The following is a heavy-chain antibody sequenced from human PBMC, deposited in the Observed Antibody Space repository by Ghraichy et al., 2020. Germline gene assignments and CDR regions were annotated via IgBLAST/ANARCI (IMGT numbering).Heavy chain of an antibody. CDR1: GGSFSGYY. Sequence: SETLSLTCAVYGGSFSGYYWSCIRQPPGKGLEWIGEINHSGSTNYNPSLKSRVTISVDTSKNQFSLKLSSVTAADTAVYYCARDSPLRHYYGMDVWGQATTVTVSS. J-gene: IGHJ6*02. CDR3: ARDSPLRHYYGMDV. CDR2: INHSGST. V-gene: IGHV4-34*01.